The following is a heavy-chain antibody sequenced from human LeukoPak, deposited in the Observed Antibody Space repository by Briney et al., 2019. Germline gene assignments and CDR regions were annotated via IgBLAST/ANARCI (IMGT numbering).Heavy chain of an antibody. CDR1: GGSISSGGYY. Sequence: PSQTLSLTCSVSGGSISSGGYYWSWIRQHPGRGLEWIGYIHYSGSTFYNPSLKSRLTISVDTSKNQFSLRLSSVTAADTAVYYCARGSLKSSSYQHWGQGTLVTVSS. CDR2: IHYSGST. V-gene: IGHV4-31*03. J-gene: IGHJ1*01. CDR3: ARGSLKSSSYQH. D-gene: IGHD6-13*01.